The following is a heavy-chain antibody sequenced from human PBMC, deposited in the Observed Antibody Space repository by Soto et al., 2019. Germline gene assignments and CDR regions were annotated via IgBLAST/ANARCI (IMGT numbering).Heavy chain of an antibody. CDR2: MYYTGST. CDR1: GGSISNYY. V-gene: IGHV4-59*01. Sequence: QVQLQESGPGLVKPSETLSLTCTVSGGSISNYYWSWMRQAPGKGKEWIGYMYYTGSTNYNPSLKSRVTISVDTSKKQLSLKVNSVTATDTAVYYCASRTPAVNAFDIWGQGTMVTVSS. J-gene: IGHJ3*02. CDR3: ASRTPAVNAFDI.